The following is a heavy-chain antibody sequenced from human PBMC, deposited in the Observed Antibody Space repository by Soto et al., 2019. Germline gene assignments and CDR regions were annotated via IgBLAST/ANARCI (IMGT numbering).Heavy chain of an antibody. CDR2: IFRDGNTK. CDR3: TNWRASLNFDY. V-gene: IGHV3-33*06. J-gene: IGHJ4*02. Sequence: LRLSCAASVFSLSNYGMHWVRQAPGKGLEWVAAIFRDGNTKQYADSVKGRFSVSRDNSQNTLYLQMNSLRTEDTAVYYCTNWRASLNFDYCGQGALVTVCS. CDR1: VFSLSNYG.